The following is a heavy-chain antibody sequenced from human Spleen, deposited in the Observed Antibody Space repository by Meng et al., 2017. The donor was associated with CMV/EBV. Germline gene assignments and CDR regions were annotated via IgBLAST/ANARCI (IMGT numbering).Heavy chain of an antibody. Sequence: SETLSLTCTVSGGSISSYYWTWIRQPAGKGLEWIGRIYTSGSTNYNPSLKSRVTMSVDTSKNQFSLKLSSVTAADTAMYYCATSHLKYSSSSDAFDIWGQGIEVTVSS. CDR2: IYTSGST. D-gene: IGHD6-6*01. J-gene: IGHJ3*02. V-gene: IGHV4-4*07. CDR1: GGSISSYY. CDR3: ATSHLKYSSSSDAFDI.